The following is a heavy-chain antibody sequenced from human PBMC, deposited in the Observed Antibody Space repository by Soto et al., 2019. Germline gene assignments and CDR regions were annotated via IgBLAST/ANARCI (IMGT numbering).Heavy chain of an antibody. CDR2: INPNSGGT. Sequence: ASVKVSCKASGYTFTGYYMHCVRQAPGQGLEWMGWINPNSGGTNYAQKFQGRVTMTRDTSISTAYMELSRLRSDDTAVYYCARDRPRQIAAAGGYYYYGMDVWGQGTTVTVSS. D-gene: IGHD6-13*01. J-gene: IGHJ6*02. CDR3: ARDRPRQIAAAGGYYYYGMDV. CDR1: GYTFTGYY. V-gene: IGHV1-2*02.